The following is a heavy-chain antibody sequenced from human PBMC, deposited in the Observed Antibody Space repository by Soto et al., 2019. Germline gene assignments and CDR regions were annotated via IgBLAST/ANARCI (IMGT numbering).Heavy chain of an antibody. CDR1: GFTVSSNY. J-gene: IGHJ4*02. CDR2: IYSGGST. CDR3: ARDPTTSGSYSH. D-gene: IGHD3-10*01. V-gene: IGHV3-53*01. Sequence: GGSLRLSCAASGFTVSSNYMSWVRQAPGKGLEWVSVIYSGGSTYYADSVKGRFTISRDNSKNTLYLQMNSLRAEDTAVYYCARDPTTSGSYSHWGQGTQVTVSS.